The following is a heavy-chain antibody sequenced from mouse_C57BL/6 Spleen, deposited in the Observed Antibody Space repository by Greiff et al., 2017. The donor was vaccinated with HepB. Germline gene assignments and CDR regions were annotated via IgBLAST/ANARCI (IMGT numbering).Heavy chain of an antibody. CDR2: ISSGSSTI. V-gene: IGHV5-17*01. J-gene: IGHJ3*01. CDR3: AKGGGDYDGYYVSFAY. CDR1: GFTFSDYG. D-gene: IGHD2-3*01. Sequence: EVQVVESGGGLVKPGGSLKLSCAASGFTFSDYGMHWVRQAPEKGLEWVAYISSGSSTIYYAATVKGRFTISRDNAKNTLFLQMNSLRSEDTAMYYCAKGGGDYDGYYVSFAYWGQGTLVTVSA.